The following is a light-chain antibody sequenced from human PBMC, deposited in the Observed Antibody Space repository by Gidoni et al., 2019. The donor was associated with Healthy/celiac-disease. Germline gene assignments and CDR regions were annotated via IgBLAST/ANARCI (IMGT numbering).Light chain of an antibody. J-gene: IGKJ4*01. CDR3: QQFNSYPLT. CDR1: QGSSSA. CDR2: DAS. V-gene: IGKV1-13*02. Sequence: AIQLTHSPSSLSASVGDRVTITCRASQGSSSALAWYQQKPGKAPKLLIYDASSLESGVPSRFSGSGSGTDFTLTISSLQPEDFATYYCQQFNSYPLTFXGXTKVEIK.